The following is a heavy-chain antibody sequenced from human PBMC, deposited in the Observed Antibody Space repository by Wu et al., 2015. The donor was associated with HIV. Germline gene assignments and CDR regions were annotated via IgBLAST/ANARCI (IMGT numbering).Heavy chain of an antibody. Sequence: QVHLVQSGAEMKKPGSSVKVACKASGGTFKSFAISWVRLAPGQGLEWMGAIIPLFGTTNYAQKFQGRVTITADESTSTGYMELNSLKSDDTAVYYCARDDILGTSFDYWGQGTLVTVSS. CDR2: IIPLFGTT. V-gene: IGHV1-69*12. CDR1: GGTFKSFA. J-gene: IGHJ4*02. D-gene: IGHD2-21*01. CDR3: ARDDILGTSFDY.